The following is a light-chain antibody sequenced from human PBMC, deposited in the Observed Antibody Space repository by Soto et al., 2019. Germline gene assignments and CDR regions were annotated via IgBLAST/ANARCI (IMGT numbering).Light chain of an antibody. CDR2: EVS. Sequence: QSVLTQPASVSGSPGQSITISCTGTSSDVGGYNYVSWYQQHPGKAPKLMIYEVSYRPSGVSNRFSCSKSGNTASLTISGLQAEDEAGYYCSSLTSTNTLAFGGGTKVTVL. J-gene: IGLJ2*01. V-gene: IGLV2-14*01. CDR1: SSDVGGYNY. CDR3: SSLTSTNTLA.